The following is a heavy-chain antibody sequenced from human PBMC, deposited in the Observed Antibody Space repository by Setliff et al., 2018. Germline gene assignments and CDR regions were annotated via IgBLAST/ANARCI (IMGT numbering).Heavy chain of an antibody. CDR2: IYTDNGNT. J-gene: IGHJ4*02. CDR1: GYTFTNYA. Sequence: ASVKVSCKASGYTFTNYAMTWMRQAPGQRLEWMGFIYTDNGNTKYSKNFQDRVAITRDTSASTAYMELSSLTSEDTAVYFCARGSRGFDYWGQGALVTVSS. V-gene: IGHV1-3*04. CDR3: ARGSRGFDY.